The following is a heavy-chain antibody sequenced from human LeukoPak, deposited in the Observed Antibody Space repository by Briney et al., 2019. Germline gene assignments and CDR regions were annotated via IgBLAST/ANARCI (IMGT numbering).Heavy chain of an antibody. J-gene: IGHJ3*02. V-gene: IGHV3-30-3*01. D-gene: IGHD3-3*01. CDR1: GFTFSSYA. CDR3: ARDGGDCITIFGVVTCSGAFDI. Sequence: PGRSLRLSCAASGFTFSSYAMHWVRQAPGKGLEWVAVISYDGSNKYYADSVKGRFTISRDNSKNTLYLQMNSLRAEDTAVYYCARDGGDCITIFGVVTCSGAFDIWGQGTMVTVSS. CDR2: ISYDGSNK.